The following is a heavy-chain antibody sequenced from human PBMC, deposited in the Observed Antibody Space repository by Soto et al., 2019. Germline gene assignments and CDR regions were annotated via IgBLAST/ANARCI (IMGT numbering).Heavy chain of an antibody. CDR3: ARDCTAMASGALDI. CDR1: GYTFTGYY. Sequence: GASVKVSCKASGYTFTGYYMHWVRQAPGQGLEWMGWINPNSGGTNYAQKFQGWVTMTRDTSISTAYMELSRLRSDDTAVYYCARDCTAMASGALDIWGQGTMVTVS. J-gene: IGHJ3*02. D-gene: IGHD5-18*01. V-gene: IGHV1-2*04. CDR2: INPNSGGT.